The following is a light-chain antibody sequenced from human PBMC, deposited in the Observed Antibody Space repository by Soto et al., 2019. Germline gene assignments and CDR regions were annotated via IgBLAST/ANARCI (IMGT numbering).Light chain of an antibody. CDR2: VNN. CDR1: SSNIGAGYD. CDR3: QSYDNSLSGYV. Sequence: VLTQPPSVSGAPGQRVTLSCTGSSSNIGAGYDVHWYQQIPGTAPRVLIYVNNNRPSGVPDRFSGSKSDTSASLAITGLQAEDEADYYCQSYDNSLSGYVFGTGTKLTVL. V-gene: IGLV1-40*01. J-gene: IGLJ1*01.